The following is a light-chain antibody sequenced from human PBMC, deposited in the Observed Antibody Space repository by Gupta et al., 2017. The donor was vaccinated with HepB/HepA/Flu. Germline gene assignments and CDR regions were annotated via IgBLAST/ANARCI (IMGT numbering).Light chain of an antibody. J-gene: IGLJ1*01. Sequence: SSLLTQPPSVSVAPGETAMMTCGGNKIGSKSVHWYQQKPGQAPVLVVNDDSDRPSGIPERFSGSNYGNTATLTISRVEAGDEADYYCQGWDRTSGHYVFGTGTKVTVL. CDR2: DDS. V-gene: IGLV3-21*02. CDR3: QGWDRTSGHYV. CDR1: KIGSKS.